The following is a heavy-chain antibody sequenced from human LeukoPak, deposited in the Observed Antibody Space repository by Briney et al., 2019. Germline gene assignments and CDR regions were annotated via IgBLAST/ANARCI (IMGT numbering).Heavy chain of an antibody. CDR1: GFTFSSYW. J-gene: IGHJ6*03. Sequence: GGSLRLSCVASGFTFSSYWMHWVRQDPRKGLVWVSRINGDGRNINYADSVRGRFTISRDNAKNTLYLQMNSLRAEDTAVYYCARNDYSNTYYYYYYMDVWGKGTTVTVSS. D-gene: IGHD4-11*01. CDR3: ARNDYSNTYYYYYYMDV. V-gene: IGHV3-74*01. CDR2: INGDGRNI.